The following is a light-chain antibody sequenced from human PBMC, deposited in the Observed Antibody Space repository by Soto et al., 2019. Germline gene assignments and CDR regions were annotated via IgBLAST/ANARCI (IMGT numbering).Light chain of an antibody. CDR3: QQYNNWWT. J-gene: IGKJ1*01. CDR1: QSVSSY. V-gene: IGKV3-15*01. CDR2: GAS. Sequence: EIVMTQSPATLSVSPGERATLSCRASQSVSSYLAWYQQKPGQAPRLLIYGASTRATGIPARFSGSGSGTEFTLTISSLQSEDFAAYYCQQYNNWWTFGQGTKVEIK.